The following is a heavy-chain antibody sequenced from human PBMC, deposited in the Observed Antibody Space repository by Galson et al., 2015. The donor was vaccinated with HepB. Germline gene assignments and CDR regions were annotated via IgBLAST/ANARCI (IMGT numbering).Heavy chain of an antibody. J-gene: IGHJ5*02. V-gene: IGHV1-58*01. Sequence: SVKVSCKASGFTFTSSAVQWVRQARGQRLEWIGWIVVGSGNTNYAQKFQEGVTITRDMSTSTAYMELSSLRSEDTAVYYCAAGDYGDYVWWFDPWGQGTLVTVSS. CDR2: IVVGSGNT. CDR3: AAGDYGDYVWWFDP. CDR1: GFTFTSSA. D-gene: IGHD4-17*01.